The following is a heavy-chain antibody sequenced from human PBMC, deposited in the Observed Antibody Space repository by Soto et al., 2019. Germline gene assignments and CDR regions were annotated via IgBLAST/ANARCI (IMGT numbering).Heavy chain of an antibody. CDR2: ILPNFGTA. CDR3: ASRHKYGGNSDDFDI. CDR1: GGTFSTSS. J-gene: IGHJ3*02. D-gene: IGHD2-21*02. Sequence: QVQLVQSGAEVKKPGSSVKVSCKASGGTFSTSSINWVRQAPGQRPEWMGNILPNFGTADFAQKVQGIVTVTEDKTTNAAYVGVRSVSSEDTDVYYCASRHKYGGNSDDFDIWGQGRVVTVSS. V-gene: IGHV1-69*14.